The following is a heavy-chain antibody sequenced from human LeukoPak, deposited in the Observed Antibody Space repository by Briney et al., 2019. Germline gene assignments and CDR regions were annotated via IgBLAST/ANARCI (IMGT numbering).Heavy chain of an antibody. V-gene: IGHV3-74*01. CDR3: STGSGHASDI. Sequence: PGGSLRLSCAASGFTFSSYWMHWVRQAPGKGLVWVSRINSDGSSTSYADSVKGRFAISRDNAKNTLYLQMNSLRAEDTAVYYCSTGSGHASDIWGQGTMVTVSS. CDR1: GFTFSSYW. J-gene: IGHJ3*02. D-gene: IGHD3-10*01. CDR2: INSDGSST.